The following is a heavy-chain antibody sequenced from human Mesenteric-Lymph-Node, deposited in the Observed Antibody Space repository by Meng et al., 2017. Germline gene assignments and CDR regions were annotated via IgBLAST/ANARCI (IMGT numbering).Heavy chain of an antibody. CDR3: ALSNWLDP. CDR2: INIDGSYT. V-gene: IGHV3-74*01. CDR1: GFTFSTSW. Sequence: EGRLVESGGGLVQPGGSLRLSCAASGFTFSTSWMHWVRQAPGKGLVWVSRINIDGSYTNYADSVKGRFTISRDNAKNTLYLQMNSLRAEDTAIYYCALSNWLDPWGQGTLVTVSS. D-gene: IGHD2/OR15-2a*01. J-gene: IGHJ5*02.